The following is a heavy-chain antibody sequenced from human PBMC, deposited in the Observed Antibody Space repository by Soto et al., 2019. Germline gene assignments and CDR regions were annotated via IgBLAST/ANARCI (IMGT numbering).Heavy chain of an antibody. CDR3: ARVGLELRLDP. J-gene: IGHJ5*02. D-gene: IGHD1-7*01. V-gene: IGHV4-30-2*01. CDR1: GGSISSGGYS. Sequence: SETLSLTCAVSGGSISSGGYSWSWIRQPPGKGLEWIGYIYHSGSTYYNPSLKSRVTISVDRSKNQFSLKLSSVTAADTAVYYCARVGLELRLDPWGQGTLVTVSS. CDR2: IYHSGST.